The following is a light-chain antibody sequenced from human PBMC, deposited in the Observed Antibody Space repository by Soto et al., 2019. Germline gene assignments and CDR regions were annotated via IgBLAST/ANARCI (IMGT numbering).Light chain of an antibody. Sequence: EKLISPSPATLSVSPGASATLSCRASQNIHNHMSWFLQKPGQTPRLLIYDAIIRAADVPARFSGSWSGTEFTLTINSLQPEDFAVYYCQQYDAWPLTFGQGTKVDIK. CDR2: DAI. V-gene: IGKV3-15*01. CDR1: QNIHNH. J-gene: IGKJ4*01. CDR3: QQYDAWPLT.